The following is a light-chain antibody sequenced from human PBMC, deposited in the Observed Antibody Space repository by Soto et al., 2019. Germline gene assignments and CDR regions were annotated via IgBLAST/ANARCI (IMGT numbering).Light chain of an antibody. CDR3: SSYAGSSWV. CDR2: DVS. Sequence: QSVLTQPPSASGSPGQSVTISCTGTSSDVGAHNYVSWYQQHPGKAPKLMIYDVSKRPSGVPYRFSGSKSGNAASLTVSGLQGEDEADYYCSSYAGSSWVFGGGTKLTV. V-gene: IGLV2-8*01. CDR1: SSDVGAHNY. J-gene: IGLJ3*02.